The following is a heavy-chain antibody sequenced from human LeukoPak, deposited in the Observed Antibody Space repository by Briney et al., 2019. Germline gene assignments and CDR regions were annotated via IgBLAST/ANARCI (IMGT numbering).Heavy chain of an antibody. CDR3: ARAPPSSGYSYHFDI. CDR1: GFTFSSYA. D-gene: IGHD5-18*01. V-gene: IGHV3-23*01. Sequence: GGSLRLSCAASGFTFSSYAMSWVRQAPGKGLEWVSAISGSGGSTYYADSVKGRFTISRDNSKNTLYLQMNSLRVEDTAVYYCARAPPSSGYSYHFDIWGQGTMVTVSS. J-gene: IGHJ3*02. CDR2: ISGSGGST.